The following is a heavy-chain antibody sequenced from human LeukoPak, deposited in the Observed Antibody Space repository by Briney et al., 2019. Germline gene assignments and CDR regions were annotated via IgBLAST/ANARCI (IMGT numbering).Heavy chain of an antibody. CDR1: GFTFSSYA. D-gene: IGHD6-19*01. CDR2: VTGSGEST. V-gene: IGHV3-23*01. J-gene: IGHJ5*02. Sequence: PGGSLRLSCAASGFTFSSYAMSWVRQAPGKGLEWVSAVTGSGESTYYADSVKGRFTISRDNSKNTLYLQMNSLRAEDTAVYYCAKSTGYSSAWGQGTLVTVSS. CDR3: AKSTGYSSA.